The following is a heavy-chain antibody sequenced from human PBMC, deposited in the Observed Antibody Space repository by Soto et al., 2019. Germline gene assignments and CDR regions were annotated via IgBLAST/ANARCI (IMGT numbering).Heavy chain of an antibody. J-gene: IGHJ6*03. D-gene: IGHD3-10*01. CDR2: INHSGST. CDR1: GGSFSGYY. CDR3: ARASGSYMFYYYYYYMDV. V-gene: IGHV4-34*01. Sequence: QVQLQQWGAGLLKPSETLSLTCAVYGGSFSGYYWSWIRQPPGKGLEWIGEINHSGSTNYNPSLKSRVTISVDTSKNQFSLKLSSVTGADTAVYYCARASGSYMFYYYYYYMDVWGKGTTVTVSS.